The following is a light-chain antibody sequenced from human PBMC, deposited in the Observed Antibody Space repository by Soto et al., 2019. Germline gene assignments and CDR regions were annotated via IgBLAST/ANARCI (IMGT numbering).Light chain of an antibody. CDR3: QSYDNSLSAYV. V-gene: IGLV1-40*01. J-gene: IGLJ1*01. CDR2: GNT. Sequence: QSVLTQPPSVSGAPGQRVTISCTGSSSDIGAGFDVHWYQQLPGTAPKLLIFGNTNRPSGVPDRFSGSKSGTSASLAITGLQADDEADYYCQSYDNSLSAYVFGTGTKLTVL. CDR1: SSDIGAGFD.